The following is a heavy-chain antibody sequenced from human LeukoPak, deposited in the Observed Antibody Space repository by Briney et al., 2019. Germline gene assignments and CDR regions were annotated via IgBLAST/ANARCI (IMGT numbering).Heavy chain of an antibody. J-gene: IGHJ6*02. Sequence: SQTLSLTCAISGDSVSSNTVAWNWVRQSPSRGLEWLGRTFYWSKWNNEYALSVKSRITINPDTSKNQFSLQLDSVTPEDTAMYYCARGYYGMDVWGQGTTVTVSS. CDR3: ARGYYGMDV. CDR1: GDSVSSNTVA. CDR2: TFYWSKWNN. V-gene: IGHV6-1*01.